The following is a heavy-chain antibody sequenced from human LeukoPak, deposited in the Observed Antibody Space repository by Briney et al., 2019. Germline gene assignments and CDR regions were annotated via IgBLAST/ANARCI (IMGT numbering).Heavy chain of an antibody. CDR1: GFTFSSYA. D-gene: IGHD6-13*01. Sequence: PGGSLRLSCAASGFTFSSYAMSWVRQAPGKGLEWVSAISGSGGSTYYADSVKGRFTISRDNSMNTLYLQMNSLRAEDTAVYYCAKSPHGGQQLVGIFDYWGQGTLVTVSS. CDR2: ISGSGGST. V-gene: IGHV3-23*01. J-gene: IGHJ4*02. CDR3: AKSPHGGQQLVGIFDY.